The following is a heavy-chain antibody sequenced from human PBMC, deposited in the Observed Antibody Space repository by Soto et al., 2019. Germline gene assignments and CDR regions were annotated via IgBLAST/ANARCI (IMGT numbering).Heavy chain of an antibody. CDR1: GYTFTNYY. D-gene: IGHD3-10*01. CDR2: INPNSGGT. CDR3: ARGRENDP. Sequence: QVQLVQSGAEVKKPGASVKVSCKASGYTFTNYYIHWVRQAPGQGLEWMVWINPNSGGTSYAQKFQGRVALTSDTSISSAYMDLNSLRSDDTAMYYCARGRENDPWGQGTLVTVSS. J-gene: IGHJ5*02. V-gene: IGHV1-2*02.